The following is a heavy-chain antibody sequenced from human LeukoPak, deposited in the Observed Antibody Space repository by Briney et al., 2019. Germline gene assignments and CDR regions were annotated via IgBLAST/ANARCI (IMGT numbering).Heavy chain of an antibody. J-gene: IGHJ4*02. D-gene: IGHD3-10*01. CDR3: ARIGDAGSYYGPNDY. Sequence: SVNVSCKASGGTVSNYAIRWVRPAPGQGLAWMGGINPIFGTANYAQKFQGKVTMTADKSTSTAYMELSSLRSEDTAVYYCARIGDAGSYYGPNDYWGQGTLVTVSS. V-gene: IGHV1-69*06. CDR2: INPIFGTA. CDR1: GGTVSNYA.